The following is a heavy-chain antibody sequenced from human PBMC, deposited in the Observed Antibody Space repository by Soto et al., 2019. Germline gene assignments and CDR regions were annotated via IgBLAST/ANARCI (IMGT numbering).Heavy chain of an antibody. CDR1: GFTFSSYG. V-gene: IGHV3-30*18. Sequence: QVQLVESGGGVVQPGRSLRLSCAASGFTFSSYGMHWVRQAPGKGLEWVAVISYDGSNKYYADSVKGRFTISRDNSKNTLYMQMNSLRAEDTAVYYCAKASGYGSGSYYPYYFDYWGQGTLVTVSS. J-gene: IGHJ4*02. D-gene: IGHD3-10*01. CDR2: ISYDGSNK. CDR3: AKASGYGSGSYYPYYFDY.